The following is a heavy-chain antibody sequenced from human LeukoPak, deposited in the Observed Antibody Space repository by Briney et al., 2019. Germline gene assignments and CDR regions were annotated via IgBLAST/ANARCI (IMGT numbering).Heavy chain of an antibody. J-gene: IGHJ6*03. CDR3: AKGRYCSSTSCSYYYYYYMDV. Sequence: PGGSLRLSCAASGFTFSSNGMSWVRQAPGRGLEWVSAISGSGGSTYYADSVKGRFTISRDNSKNTLYLQMNSLRAEDTAVYYCAKGRYCSSTSCSYYYYYYMDVWDKGTTVTISS. CDR2: ISGSGGST. CDR1: GFTFSSNG. D-gene: IGHD2-2*01. V-gene: IGHV3-23*01.